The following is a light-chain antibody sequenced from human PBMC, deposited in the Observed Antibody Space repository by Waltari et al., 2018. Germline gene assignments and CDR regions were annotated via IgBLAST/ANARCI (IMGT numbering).Light chain of an antibody. V-gene: IGLV2-11*01. J-gene: IGLJ3*02. Sequence: QSALTQPRSVSGSPGQSVTNSCTGTRSDVGGYNYVSWYQHHPGKAPKLIIDDVTKRPSGVPDRFSASKSDNTASLTISGLQAEDEADYYCCSYAGSITFWVFGGGTKLTVL. CDR1: RSDVGGYNY. CDR2: DVT. CDR3: CSYAGSITFWV.